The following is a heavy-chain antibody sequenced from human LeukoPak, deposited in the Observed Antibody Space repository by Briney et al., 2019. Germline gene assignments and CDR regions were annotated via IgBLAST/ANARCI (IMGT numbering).Heavy chain of an antibody. V-gene: IGHV3-15*01. CDR1: GFTFSNAW. CDR2: IKSKSDGGTT. CDR3: ATQQYSSSFFDY. D-gene: IGHD6-13*01. J-gene: IGHJ4*02. Sequence: PGGSLRLSCAASGFTFSNAWMSWVRQAPGKGLEWVGRIKSKSDGGTTDYAAPVKGRFTISRDDSKNTLYLQMNSLRAEDTAVYYCATQQYSSSFFDYWGQGTLVTVSS.